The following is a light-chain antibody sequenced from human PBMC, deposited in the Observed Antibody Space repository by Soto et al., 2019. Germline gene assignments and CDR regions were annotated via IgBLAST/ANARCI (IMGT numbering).Light chain of an antibody. V-gene: IGLV1-47*01. Sequence: QSVLTQSPSVSGTPGQRVTISCSGGSANIGSNYIYWYQHRPGRAPKLLIHRNDQRPSGVPDRFSGSKSGTSASLAISGLRSEDEAEYYCATWHDSLGGLFGGGTKLTVL. CDR2: RND. CDR3: ATWHDSLGGL. CDR1: SANIGSNY. J-gene: IGLJ3*02.